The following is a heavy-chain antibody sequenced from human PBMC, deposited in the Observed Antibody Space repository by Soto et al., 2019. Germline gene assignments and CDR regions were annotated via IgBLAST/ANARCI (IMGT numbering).Heavy chain of an antibody. Sequence: QVQVVQSGAEVKQPGSSVKVSCKVSGGTFSTYSISWVRQAPGQGLEWVGGIIPIFGAAKHAQKFQGRVTLTADDSTSTVYMEWSGLRSEDTAVYFGAREGDRVTARHWGQGTLGTVSS. CDR3: AREGDRVTARH. V-gene: IGHV1-69*01. J-gene: IGHJ4*02. CDR1: GGTFSTYS. D-gene: IGHD3-16*01. CDR2: IIPIFGAA.